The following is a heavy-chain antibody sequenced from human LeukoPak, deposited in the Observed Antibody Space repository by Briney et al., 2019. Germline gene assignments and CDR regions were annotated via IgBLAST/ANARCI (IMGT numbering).Heavy chain of an antibody. V-gene: IGHV3-30*02. CDR1: GFTFSSFG. J-gene: IGHJ5*02. CDR3: AKEIFKWGSWFDP. CDR2: IWYDGNKK. Sequence: GGSLRLSCEGSGFTFSSFGMHWFRQAPGKGLEWVTVIWYDGNKKYYADSVKGRFTISRDNSKNTLYLQMNSLRAEDTAVYYCAKEIFKWGSWFDPWGQGTLVTVSS. D-gene: IGHD7-27*01.